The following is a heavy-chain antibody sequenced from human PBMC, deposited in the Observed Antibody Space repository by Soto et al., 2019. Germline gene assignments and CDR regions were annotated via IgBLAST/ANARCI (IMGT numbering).Heavy chain of an antibody. CDR3: ARGDYYDTSGPFLDAFDI. D-gene: IGHD3-22*01. V-gene: IGHV3-48*01. CDR1: GFTFSSYS. Sequence: PGGSLRLSCAASGFTFSSYSMNWVRQAPGKGLEWVSYISTTSSTIYYADSVKGRFTISRDNAKNSLYLQMNSLRAEDTAVYYCARGDYYDTSGPFLDAFDIWGQGTMVTVSS. CDR2: ISTTSSTI. J-gene: IGHJ3*02.